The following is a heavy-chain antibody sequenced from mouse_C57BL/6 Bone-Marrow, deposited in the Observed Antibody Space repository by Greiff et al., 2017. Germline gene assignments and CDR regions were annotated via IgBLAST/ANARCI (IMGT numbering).Heavy chain of an antibody. V-gene: IGHV1-63*01. CDR1: GYTFTNYW. D-gene: IGHD4-1*01. CDR2: IYPGGGYT. J-gene: IGHJ2*01. Sequence: QVQLQQSGAELVRPGTSVKMSCKASGYTFTNYWIGWAKQRPGHGLEWIGDIYPGGGYTNYNEKFKGKATLTADKSSSTASMQFSSLTSEDSAIYYSARSGLGREYFDYWCQGTTLTVSS. CDR3: ARSGLGREYFDY.